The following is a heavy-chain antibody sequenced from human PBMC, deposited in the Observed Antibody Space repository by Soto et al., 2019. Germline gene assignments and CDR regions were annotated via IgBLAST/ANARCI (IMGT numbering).Heavy chain of an antibody. D-gene: IGHD4-4*01. CDR3: AGWGGHDYNY. CDR1: GSTFTDFY. Sequence: EVQLVQSGGGLVQPGGSLRLSCVGSGSTFTDFYMNWVRQAPGKGLEWVYNIRPDGSETHYVDSVKGRFTTSRDNAKNSLFLQMNSMRADVTAVYYCAGWGGHDYNYWGQGILVTVSS. V-gene: IGHV3-7*03. CDR2: IRPDGSET. J-gene: IGHJ4*02.